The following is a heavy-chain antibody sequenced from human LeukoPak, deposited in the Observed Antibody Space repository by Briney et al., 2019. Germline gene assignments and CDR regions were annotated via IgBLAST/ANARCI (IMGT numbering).Heavy chain of an antibody. J-gene: IGHJ4*02. Sequence: PSETLSLTCTVSGGSISSSSYYWGWIRQPPGKGLEWIGSIYYSGSTYYNPSLKSRVTISVDTSKNQFSLRLSSVTAADTAVYYCARQVTFGYAYGYYFDFWGQGALVTVSS. V-gene: IGHV4-39*01. CDR2: IYYSGST. CDR1: GGSISSSSYY. CDR3: ARQVTFGYAYGYYFDF. D-gene: IGHD5-18*01.